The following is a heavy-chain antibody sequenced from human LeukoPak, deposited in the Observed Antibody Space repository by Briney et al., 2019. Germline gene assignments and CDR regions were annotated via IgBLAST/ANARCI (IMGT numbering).Heavy chain of an antibody. V-gene: IGHV3-23*01. CDR3: AKSGQLDY. CDR2: ISGSGGVT. Sequence: PGGSLRLSCAASGFTFSSYAMTWVREAPGKGLEWVSVISGSGGVTYYADSVKGRFTISRDNSKNTLSLQMNSLRAEDTAVYYCAKSGQLDYWGQGTLVTVSS. D-gene: IGHD6-13*01. CDR1: GFTFSSYA. J-gene: IGHJ4*02.